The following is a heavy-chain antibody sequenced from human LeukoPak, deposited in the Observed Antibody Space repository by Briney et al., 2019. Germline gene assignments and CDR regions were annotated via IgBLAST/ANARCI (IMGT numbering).Heavy chain of an antibody. D-gene: IGHD2-2*01. CDR2: ISAYNGNT. CDR3: ADLVYCSSSSCYEPFNQT. Sequence: GASVKVSCKASGYTFTSYGINWVRQAPGQGLEWMGWISAYNGNTNYAQKFQGRVTITADDSTSTAYMELSSLRSEDTAVYYCADLVYCSSSSCYEPFNQTWGQGTLVTVSP. J-gene: IGHJ4*02. V-gene: IGHV1-18*01. CDR1: GYTFTSYG.